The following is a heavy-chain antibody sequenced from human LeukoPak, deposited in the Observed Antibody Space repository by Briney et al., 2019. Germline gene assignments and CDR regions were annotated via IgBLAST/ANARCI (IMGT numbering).Heavy chain of an antibody. V-gene: IGHV3-23*01. CDR2: ISRRGGTI. Sequence: GGSLRLSCAASGSNFSIEAMSWIRKIPGKGLDWVSGISRRGGTIYYADSVKGRFTISRDNSKSTVYLEMNSLRAEDTAVYFCARKDGYFDVWGRGTLVTVSS. CDR3: ARKDGYFDV. CDR1: GSNFSIEA. J-gene: IGHJ2*01.